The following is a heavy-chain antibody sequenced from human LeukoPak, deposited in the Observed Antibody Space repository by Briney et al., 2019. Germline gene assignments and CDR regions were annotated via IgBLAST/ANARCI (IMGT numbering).Heavy chain of an antibody. CDR1: GFTFSTYG. D-gene: IGHD6-19*01. CDR2: IRYDGSTK. CDR3: ARGKKQWLVGGGDY. J-gene: IGHJ4*02. V-gene: IGHV3-30*02. Sequence: GGSLRLSCAASGFTFSTYGMYWVRQAPGKGLEWVAYIRYDGSTKYYADSVKGRFTISRDNSKNTLYLQMNSLRTEDTAVYYCARGKKQWLVGGGDYWGQGTLVTVSS.